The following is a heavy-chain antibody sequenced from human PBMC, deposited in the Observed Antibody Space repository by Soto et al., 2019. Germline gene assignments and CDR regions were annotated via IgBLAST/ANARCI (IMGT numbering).Heavy chain of an antibody. V-gene: IGHV1-8*02. CDR1: GYTYTSYD. Sequence: ASVKVSCKASGYTYTSYDINWAPQATGQGLERMGWMNPNSGNTGYAQKYQGRVTMTRNTSISTAYMELSSLRSEDTAVYYCARGYSICHYYFYGMDVWGPGSTVTDAS. CDR2: MNPNSGNT. D-gene: IGHD3-3*02. J-gene: IGHJ6*02. CDR3: ARGYSICHYYFYGMDV.